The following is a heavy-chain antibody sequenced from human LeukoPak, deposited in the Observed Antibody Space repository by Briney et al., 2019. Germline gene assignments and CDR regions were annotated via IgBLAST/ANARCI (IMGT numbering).Heavy chain of an antibody. J-gene: IGHJ3*02. Sequence: GGSLRLSCAASGFTFSSYSMNWVRQAPGKGLEWVSYISSSSSTIYYADSVKGRFTISRDNAKNSLYLQMNSLRAEDTAVYYCARDYGDYVHDAFDIWGQGTMVTVSS. CDR3: ARDYGDYVHDAFDI. CDR1: GFTFSSYS. CDR2: ISSSSSTI. V-gene: IGHV3-48*01. D-gene: IGHD4-17*01.